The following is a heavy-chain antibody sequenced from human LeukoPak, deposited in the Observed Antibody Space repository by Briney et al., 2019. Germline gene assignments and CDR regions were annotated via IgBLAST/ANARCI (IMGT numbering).Heavy chain of an antibody. Sequence: SETLSLTCTVSGGSISSYYWSWIRQPPGKGLEWIGYIYYSGSTNYNPSLKSRVTISVDTSKNQFSLKLSSVTAADTAVYYCARGDDSGTDYWGQGTLVTVSS. D-gene: IGHD1-1*01. J-gene: IGHJ4*02. V-gene: IGHV4-59*12. CDR3: ARGDDSGTDY. CDR1: GGSISSYY. CDR2: IYYSGST.